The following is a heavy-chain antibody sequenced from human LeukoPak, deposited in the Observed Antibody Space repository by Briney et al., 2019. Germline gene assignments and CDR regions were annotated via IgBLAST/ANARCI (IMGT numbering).Heavy chain of an antibody. J-gene: IGHJ5*02. CDR3: AKHLRRRFFSKTLGFDP. D-gene: IGHD3-3*01. V-gene: IGHV4-34*01. CDR1: GGSFSAFY. Sequence: SETLSLTCSVYGGSFSAFYWNWIRQPPGKGLEWVGEVNHSGSTNYNPSLKSRVTISLDSSKNQFSLKLSSVTAADTAVYYCAKHLRRRFFSKTLGFDPWGQGTLVTVSS. CDR2: VNHSGST.